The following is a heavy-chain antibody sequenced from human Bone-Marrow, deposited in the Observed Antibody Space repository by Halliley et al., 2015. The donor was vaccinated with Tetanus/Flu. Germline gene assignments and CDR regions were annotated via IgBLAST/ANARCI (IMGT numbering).Heavy chain of an antibody. CDR1: GYSFTTYW. V-gene: IGHV5-51*01. J-gene: IGHJ4*02. D-gene: IGHD6-13*01. Sequence: QLVQSGAEVKKPGESLKISCKGSGYSFTTYWIAWVRQMPGKGLEWMGIIQPGDSDTRYSPSFQGQVTISADKSISTAYLQWSSLKASDTAMYYCARRGQSSSWSEGLDYWGQGALITVSS. CDR3: ARRGQSSSWSEGLDY. CDR2: IQPGDSDT.